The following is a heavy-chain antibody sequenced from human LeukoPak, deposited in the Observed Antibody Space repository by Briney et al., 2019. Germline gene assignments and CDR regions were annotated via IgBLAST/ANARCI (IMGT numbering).Heavy chain of an antibody. CDR3: ASPISYYYDSSGPSYDY. D-gene: IGHD3-22*01. V-gene: IGHV3-23*01. CDR2: ISGSGVRT. Sequence: GGSLRLSCAASGFTFSSYAMSWVRQAPGEGLEWVSAISGSGVRTYHAHSVKGRFPISRDNSKNTLYLQMNSLRAEDTAVYYCASPISYYYDSSGPSYDYWGQGTLVTVSS. J-gene: IGHJ4*02. CDR1: GFTFSSYA.